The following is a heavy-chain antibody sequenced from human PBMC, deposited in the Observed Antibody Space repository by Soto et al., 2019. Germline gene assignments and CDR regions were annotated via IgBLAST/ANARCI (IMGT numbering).Heavy chain of an antibody. CDR1: GFTFSSYS. D-gene: IGHD3-22*01. CDR2: ISSSSSYI. V-gene: IGHV3-21*01. CDR3: ARAFSRTYYYDSSGYFWNAFDI. J-gene: IGHJ3*02. Sequence: GGSLRLSCAASGFTFSSYSMNWVRQAPGKGLEWVSSISSSSSYIYYADSVKGRFTISRDNAKNSLYLQMNSLRAEDTAVYYCARAFSRTYYYDSSGYFWNAFDIWGQGTMVTVSS.